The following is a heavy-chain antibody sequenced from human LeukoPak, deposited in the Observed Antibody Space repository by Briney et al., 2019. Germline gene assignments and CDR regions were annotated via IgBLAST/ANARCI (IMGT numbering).Heavy chain of an antibody. V-gene: IGHV3-23*01. D-gene: IGHD2-8*01. CDR2: ISGSGGST. CDR3: ARDNGVVYYYGMDV. CDR1: GFTLSNYA. Sequence: GGSLSLSCAASGFTLSNYAMSWVRQTPEKGLEWVSSISGSGGSTDYADSVKGRFTISRDNSKNTLSLQMNSLRAEDTAVYYCARDNGVVYYYGMDVWGQGTTVTVSS. J-gene: IGHJ6*02.